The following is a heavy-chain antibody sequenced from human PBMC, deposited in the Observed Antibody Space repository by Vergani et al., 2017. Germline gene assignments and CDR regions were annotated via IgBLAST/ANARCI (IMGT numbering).Heavy chain of an antibody. CDR3: ARGMGTIFGLVRGYYFDY. V-gene: IGHV4-34*01. D-gene: IGHD3-3*01. Sequence: QVQLQQWGAGLLKPSETLSLTCAVYGGSFSGYYWSWIRQPPGKGLEWIGEINHSGSTNYNPSLKSRVTISVDTSKNQFSLKLSSVTAADTAVYYCARGMGTIFGLVRGYYFDYWGQGSLVTVSS. J-gene: IGHJ4*02. CDR2: INHSGST. CDR1: GGSFSGYY.